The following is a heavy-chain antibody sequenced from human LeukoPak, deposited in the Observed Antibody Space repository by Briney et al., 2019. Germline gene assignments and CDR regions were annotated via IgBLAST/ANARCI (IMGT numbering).Heavy chain of an antibody. Sequence: GASVKVSCKASGYTFSDYAFHWVRQAPGQRLEWMGWIDTDNGNTKYSQNFQGRVTLIRETSATTAYMELSSLRSEDTAVYYCARDRRGGGELSPPDYWGQGTLVTVSS. CDR2: IDTDNGNT. CDR1: GYTFSDYA. J-gene: IGHJ4*02. V-gene: IGHV1-3*04. D-gene: IGHD3-16*02. CDR3: ARDRRGGGELSPPDY.